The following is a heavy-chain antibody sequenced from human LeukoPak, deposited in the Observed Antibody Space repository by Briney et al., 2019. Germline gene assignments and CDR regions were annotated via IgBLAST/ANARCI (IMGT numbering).Heavy chain of an antibody. J-gene: IGHJ4*02. V-gene: IGHV4-34*01. CDR1: GGSFSGYY. CDR3: ARGGILTGYYPLDY. D-gene: IGHD3-9*01. Sequence: SETLSLTCAVYGGSFSGYYWSWIRQPPGKGLEWIREINHSGSTNYNPSLKSRVTISVDTSKNQFSLKLSSVAAADTAVYYCARGGILTGYYPLDYWGQGTLVTVSS. CDR2: INHSGST.